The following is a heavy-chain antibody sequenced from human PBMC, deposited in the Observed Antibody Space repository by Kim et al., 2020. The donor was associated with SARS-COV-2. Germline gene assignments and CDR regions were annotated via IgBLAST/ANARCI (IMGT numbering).Heavy chain of an antibody. D-gene: IGHD3-10*01. J-gene: IGHJ6*02. V-gene: IGHV1-69*04. CDR3: AREVRQLTFYYYGMDV. Sequence: KFQGRVTITADKSTSTAYMELSSLRSEDTAVYYCAREVRQLTFYYYGMDVWGQGTTVTVSS.